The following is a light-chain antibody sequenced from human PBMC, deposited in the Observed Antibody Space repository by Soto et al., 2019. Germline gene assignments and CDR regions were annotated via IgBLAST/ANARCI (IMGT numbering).Light chain of an antibody. CDR2: DVS. CDR1: RSDVGGYNY. V-gene: IGLV2-14*01. CDR3: RSYTSSSTLEV. Sequence: QSALTQPASVSGSPGQSITISCTGTRSDVGGYNYVSWYQQHPGKAPKLMIYDVSNRPSGVSNRFSGSKSGNTASLTISGLQAEDEADYYCRSYTSSSTLEVFGGGTKLTVL. J-gene: IGLJ2*01.